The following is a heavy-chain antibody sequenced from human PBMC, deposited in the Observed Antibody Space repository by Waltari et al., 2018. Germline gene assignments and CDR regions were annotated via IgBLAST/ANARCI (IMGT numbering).Heavy chain of an antibody. CDR3: VRSDYGDYVGGYY. Sequence: EVQLVESGGGLVKPGGSLRLSCAASGFTFSYYTMSWVRQTPGKGLEWVSSISSSSSFIYYADAVKGRFTISRDNAKNSLFLQMNSLRAEDTSVYYCVRSDYGDYVGGYYWGQGTVVTVSS. CDR2: ISSSSSFI. CDR1: GFTFSYYT. J-gene: IGHJ4*02. D-gene: IGHD4-17*01. V-gene: IGHV3-21*01.